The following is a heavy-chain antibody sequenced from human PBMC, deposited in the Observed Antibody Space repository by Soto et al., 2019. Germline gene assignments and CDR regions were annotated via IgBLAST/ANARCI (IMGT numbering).Heavy chain of an antibody. CDR1: GVTFSNAW. D-gene: IGHD3-3*01. V-gene: IGHV3-15*07. Sequence: PGGSLRLSCAASGVTFSNAWMNWVRQAPGKGLEWVGRIKRKADGGTTDYAAPVKGRFTISRDDSKNTLYLQMNSLKTEDTAVYYCTTDNQGPPWSGSYTLNCWGQGTLVTVPQ. CDR2: IKRKADGGTT. CDR3: TTDNQGPPWSGSYTLNC. J-gene: IGHJ4*02.